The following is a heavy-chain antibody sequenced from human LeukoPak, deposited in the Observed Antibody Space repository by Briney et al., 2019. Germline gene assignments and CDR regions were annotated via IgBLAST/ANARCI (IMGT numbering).Heavy chain of an antibody. D-gene: IGHD2-2*02. CDR2: INPDSGGT. Sequence: ASVTVSCKASVYTFTGYYMHWVRQAPGQGLEWMGWINPDSGGTNYAQKFQGRVTMTRDTSISTAYMELSRPRSDDTAVYYCARDLWEAATPYVDYWGQGTLVTVSS. J-gene: IGHJ4*02. V-gene: IGHV1-2*02. CDR3: ARDLWEAATPYVDY. CDR1: VYTFTGYY.